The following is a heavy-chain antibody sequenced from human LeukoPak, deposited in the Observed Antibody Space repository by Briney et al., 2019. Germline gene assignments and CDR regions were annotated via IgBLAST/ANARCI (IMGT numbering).Heavy chain of an antibody. D-gene: IGHD2-15*01. CDR2: VNTKSANT. J-gene: IGHJ4*02. Sequence: GASVKVSCKASGYTFTRYVINWVRQATGQGLEGLGWVNTKSANTGSAQNFQGRVTITRDTSISTAYMELSKLRSEVTAVYYCARVDRSPDYWSQGSLVTVSS. V-gene: IGHV1-8*03. CDR1: GYTFTRYV. CDR3: ARVDRSPDY.